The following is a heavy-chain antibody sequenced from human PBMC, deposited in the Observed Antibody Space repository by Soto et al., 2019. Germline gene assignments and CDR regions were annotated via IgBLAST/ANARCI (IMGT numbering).Heavy chain of an antibody. Sequence: QVKLVQSGTEVKKPGASMKVSCKASGYSFGTFGISWVRQAPGQGLEWMGWISAYNGNTNYEQKLQDRVTMTTDTSTNTAYLELRSLRSDDTAVYYCARAGQYYDSSGYANWGQGTLVTVSS. V-gene: IGHV1-18*01. CDR2: ISAYNGNT. CDR1: GYSFGTFG. D-gene: IGHD3-22*01. CDR3: ARAGQYYDSSGYAN. J-gene: IGHJ4*02.